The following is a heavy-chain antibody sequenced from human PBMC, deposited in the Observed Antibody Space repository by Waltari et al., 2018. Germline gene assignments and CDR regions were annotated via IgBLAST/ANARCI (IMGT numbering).Heavy chain of an antibody. Sequence: VSGYTLTELSMHWVRQAPGKGLEWMGGFDPEDGETIYAQKFQGRVTMTEDTSTDTAYMELSSLRSEDTAVYYCATDREWGSCWFDPWGQGTLVTVSS. V-gene: IGHV1-24*01. CDR1: GYTLTELS. CDR3: ATDREWGSCWFDP. J-gene: IGHJ5*02. CDR2: FDPEDGET. D-gene: IGHD3-16*01.